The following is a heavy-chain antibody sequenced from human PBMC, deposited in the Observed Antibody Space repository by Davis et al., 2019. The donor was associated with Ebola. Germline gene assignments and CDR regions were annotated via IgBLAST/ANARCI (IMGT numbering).Heavy chain of an antibody. J-gene: IGHJ6*04. CDR2: IYYSGST. Sequence: SETLSLTCTVSGGSISSYYWSWIRQPPGKGLEWIGYIYYSGSTNYNPPLKSRVTISVDTSKNQFSLKLNSVNAADTAVYYCARGQYYGTGSYYLDYYYGLDVWGKGTTVTVSS. CDR1: GGSISSYY. D-gene: IGHD3-10*01. V-gene: IGHV4-59*12. CDR3: ARGQYYGTGSYYLDYYYGLDV.